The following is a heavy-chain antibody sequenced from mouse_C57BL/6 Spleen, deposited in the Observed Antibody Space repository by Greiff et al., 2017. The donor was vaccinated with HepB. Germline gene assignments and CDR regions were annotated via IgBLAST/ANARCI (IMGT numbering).Heavy chain of an antibody. V-gene: IGHV5-12*01. CDR2: ISNGGGST. D-gene: IGHD1-1*01. CDR3: ARITTVDAMDY. J-gene: IGHJ4*01. CDR1: GFTFSDYY. Sequence: EVMLVESGGGLVQPGGSLKLSCAASGFTFSDYYMYWVRQTPEKRLEWVAYISNGGGSTYYPDTVKGRFTISRDNAKNTLYLQMSRLKSEDTAMYYCARITTVDAMDYWGQGTSVTVSS.